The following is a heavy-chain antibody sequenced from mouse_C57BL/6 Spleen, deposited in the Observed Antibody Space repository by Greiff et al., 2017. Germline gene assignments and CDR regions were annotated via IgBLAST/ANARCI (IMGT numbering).Heavy chain of an antibody. Sequence: EVKVEESGGGLVKPGGSLKLSCAASGFTFSDYGMHWVRQAPEKGLEWVAYISSGSSTIYYADTVKGRFTISRDNAKNTLFLQMTSLRSEDMAMYYCARSYDYDWFAYWCQGTLVTVSA. CDR3: ARSYDYDWFAY. CDR2: ISSGSSTI. V-gene: IGHV5-17*01. J-gene: IGHJ3*01. CDR1: GFTFSDYG. D-gene: IGHD2-4*01.